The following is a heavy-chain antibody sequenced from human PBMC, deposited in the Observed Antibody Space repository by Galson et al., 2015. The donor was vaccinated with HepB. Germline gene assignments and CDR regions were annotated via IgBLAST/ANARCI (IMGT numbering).Heavy chain of an antibody. CDR1: GYTFTSYA. D-gene: IGHD3-10*01. V-gene: IGHV1-3*01. CDR3: ARDYGSGSYYTFFFDY. Sequence: SVKVSCKASGYTFTSYAMHWVRQAPGQRLEWMGWINAGNGNTKYSQKFQGRVTITRDTSASTAYMELSSLRSEDTAVYYCARDYGSGSYYTFFFDYWGQGTLVTVSS. J-gene: IGHJ4*02. CDR2: INAGNGNT.